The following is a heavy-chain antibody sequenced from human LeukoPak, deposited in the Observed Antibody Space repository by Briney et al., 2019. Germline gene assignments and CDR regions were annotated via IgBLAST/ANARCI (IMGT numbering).Heavy chain of an antibody. D-gene: IGHD6-13*01. Sequence: VKVSCKASGYTFTIYGISWVRQAPGQGLEWMGWISAYNGNTNYAQKLQGRVTMTTDTSTSTAYMELRSLRSDDTAVYYCARYSRSDDAFDIWGQGTMVTVSS. CDR2: ISAYNGNT. J-gene: IGHJ3*02. CDR3: ARYSRSDDAFDI. CDR1: GYTFTIYG. V-gene: IGHV1-18*01.